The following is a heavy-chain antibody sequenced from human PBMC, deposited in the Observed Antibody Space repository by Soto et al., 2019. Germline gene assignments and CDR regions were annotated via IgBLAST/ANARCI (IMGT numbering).Heavy chain of an antibody. V-gene: IGHV1-18*04. CDR2: ISAYDGNT. J-gene: IGHJ6*02. Sequence: QAQLVQSGAEVKKPGASVKVSCKASGYTFTSYGINWVRQAPGQGLEWLGWISAYDGNTKYAQSVQGRVSMTTDTSPKTSYMEPRSLRSDDTAMYYCARGGYYDSSGSRNYYYYGMNVWGQGTTVSVSS. D-gene: IGHD3-22*01. CDR1: GYTFTSYG. CDR3: ARGGYYDSSGSRNYYYYGMNV.